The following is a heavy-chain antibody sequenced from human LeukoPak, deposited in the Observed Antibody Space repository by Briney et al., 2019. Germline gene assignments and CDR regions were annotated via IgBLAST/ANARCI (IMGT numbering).Heavy chain of an antibody. CDR1: GYTFTSYG. V-gene: IGHV1-18*01. Sequence: ASVKVSCKAFGYTFTSYGISWVRQAPGQGLEWMGWISAYNGNTNYAQKLQGRVTMTTDTSTSTAYMELRSLRSDDTAVYYCARASYYDYVWGSYRYRHWGQGTLVTVSS. CDR3: ARASYYDYVWGSYRYRH. D-gene: IGHD3-16*02. CDR2: ISAYNGNT. J-gene: IGHJ4*02.